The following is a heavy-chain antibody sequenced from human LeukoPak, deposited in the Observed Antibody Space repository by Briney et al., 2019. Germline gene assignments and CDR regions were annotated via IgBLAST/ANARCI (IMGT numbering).Heavy chain of an antibody. CDR1: GYTFTNFG. J-gene: IGHJ4*02. Sequence: ASVKVSCKASGYTFTNFGITWVRQAPGQGLEWMGWINPNSGGTNYAQKFQGRVTMTRDTPISTAYMELSRLRSDDTAVYYCAREDSSGLYYFDYWGQGTLVTVSS. D-gene: IGHD3-22*01. CDR3: AREDSSGLYYFDY. V-gene: IGHV1-2*02. CDR2: INPNSGGT.